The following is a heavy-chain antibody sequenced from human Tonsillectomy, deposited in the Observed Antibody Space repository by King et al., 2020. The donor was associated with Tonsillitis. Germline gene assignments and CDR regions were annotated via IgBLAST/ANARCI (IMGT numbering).Heavy chain of an antibody. CDR1: GFTFSSYA. J-gene: IGHJ5*02. Sequence: VQLVESGGGVVQPGRSLRLSCAASGFTFSSYAMHWVRQAPGKGLEWVAVISYDGSNKYYADSVKGRFTISRDNSKNTLYLQMNSLRAEDTAVYYCARDEWFDPWGQGTLVTVSS. CDR2: ISYDGSNK. V-gene: IGHV3-30-3*01. CDR3: ARDEWFDP.